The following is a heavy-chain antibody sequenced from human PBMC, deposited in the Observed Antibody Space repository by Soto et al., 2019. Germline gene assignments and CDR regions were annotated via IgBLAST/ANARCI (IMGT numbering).Heavy chain of an antibody. CDR2: INHSGSA. CDR1: GGSVSSSGYS. Sequence: SETLSLTCAVSGGSVSSSGYSWGWIRQPPGKGLEWIGQINHSGSASYNPSLKSRVTISVRTSNSQFSLELSSVTAADTAVYYCARGLITGSHYSGGWYYFDSWGQGTQVTVS. V-gene: IGHV4-30-2*01. J-gene: IGHJ4*02. D-gene: IGHD6-19*01. CDR3: ARGLITGSHYSGGWYYFDS.